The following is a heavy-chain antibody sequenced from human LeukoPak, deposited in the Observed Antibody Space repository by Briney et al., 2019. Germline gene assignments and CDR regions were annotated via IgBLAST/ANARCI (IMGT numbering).Heavy chain of an antibody. J-gene: IGHJ4*02. CDR3: ARRAAPETPFDY. Sequence: GGSLRLSCAASGFTFSSYGMHWVRQAPGKGLEWVAVIWYDGSNKYYADSVKGRFTISRDNSKSTLYLQMNSLRAEDTAVYYCARRAAPETPFDYWGQGTLVTVSS. D-gene: IGHD6-13*01. V-gene: IGHV3-33*01. CDR1: GFTFSSYG. CDR2: IWYDGSNK.